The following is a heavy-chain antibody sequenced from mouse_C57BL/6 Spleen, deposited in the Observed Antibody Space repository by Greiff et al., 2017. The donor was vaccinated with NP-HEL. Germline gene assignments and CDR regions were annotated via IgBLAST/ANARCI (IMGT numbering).Heavy chain of an antibody. CDR3: ARDRDYDGVDY. J-gene: IGHJ2*01. CDR2: ISDGGSYT. D-gene: IGHD2-4*01. Sequence: EVHLVESGGGLVKPGGSLKLSCAASGFTFSSYAMSWVRQTPEKRLEWVATISDGGSYTYYPDNVKGRFTISRDNAKNNLYLQMSHLKSEDTAMYYCARDRDYDGVDYWGQGTTLTVSS. V-gene: IGHV5-4*01. CDR1: GFTFSSYA.